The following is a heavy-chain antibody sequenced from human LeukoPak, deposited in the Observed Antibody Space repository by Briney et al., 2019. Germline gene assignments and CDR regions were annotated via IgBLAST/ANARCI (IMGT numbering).Heavy chain of an antibody. D-gene: IGHD6-13*01. CDR3: ARQEAAAGTRGGHFDY. Sequence: GESLKISCKGSGYSFTSYWIGWVRQMPGEGLEWMGIIYPGDSDTRYSPSFQGQVTISADKSISTAYLQWSSLKASDTAMYYCARQEAAAGTRGGHFDYWGQGTLVTVSS. V-gene: IGHV5-51*01. J-gene: IGHJ4*02. CDR2: IYPGDSDT. CDR1: GYSFTSYW.